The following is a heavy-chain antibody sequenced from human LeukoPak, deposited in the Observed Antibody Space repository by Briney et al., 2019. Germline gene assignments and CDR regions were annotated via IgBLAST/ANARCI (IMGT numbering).Heavy chain of an antibody. D-gene: IGHD3-10*01. V-gene: IGHV3-7*01. CDR1: GFTFSDYY. Sequence: GGSLRLSCAASGFTFSDYYMSWVRQAPGKGLEWVANIKQDGSEKYYVDSVKGRFTISRDNAKNSLYLQMNSLRAEDTAVYYCAKGRSYYGSGSYPFDYWGQGTLVTVSS. CDR2: IKQDGSEK. J-gene: IGHJ4*02. CDR3: AKGRSYYGSGSYPFDY.